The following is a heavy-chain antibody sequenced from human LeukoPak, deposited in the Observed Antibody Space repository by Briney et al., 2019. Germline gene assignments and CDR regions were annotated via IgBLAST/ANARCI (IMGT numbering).Heavy chain of an antibody. J-gene: IGHJ6*04. D-gene: IGHD2-15*01. Sequence: SETLSLTCAVSGYSISSGYYWGWIRQPPGKGLEWIGSIYHSGSTYCNPSLKSRVTISVDTSKNQFSLKLSSVTAADTAVYYCAGPDKDVVVVVAATRHYYYGMDVWGKGTTVTVSS. CDR3: AGPDKDVVVVVAATRHYYYGMDV. CDR2: IYHSGST. CDR1: GYSISSGYY. V-gene: IGHV4-38-2*01.